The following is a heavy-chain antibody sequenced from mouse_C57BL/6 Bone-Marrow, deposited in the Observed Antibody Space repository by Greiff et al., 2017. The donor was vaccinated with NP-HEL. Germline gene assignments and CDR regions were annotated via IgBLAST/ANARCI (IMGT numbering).Heavy chain of an antibody. Sequence: VQLQQSGAELVKPGASVKLSCTASGFNIKDYYMHWVKQRTEQGLEWIGRIDPEDGETKYAPKFQGKAIITADTSSNTAYLQLSSLTSEDTAVYYCALYYGSSYWYFDVWGTGTTVTVSS. D-gene: IGHD1-1*01. CDR3: ALYYGSSYWYFDV. CDR1: GFNIKDYY. J-gene: IGHJ1*03. CDR2: IDPEDGET. V-gene: IGHV14-2*01.